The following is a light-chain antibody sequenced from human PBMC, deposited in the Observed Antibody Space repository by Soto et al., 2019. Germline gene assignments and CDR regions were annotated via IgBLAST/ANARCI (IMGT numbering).Light chain of an antibody. J-gene: IGLJ2*01. CDR1: SSNIGSNY. Sequence: QSVLTQPPSASGTPGQRVTISCSGSSSNIGSNYVYWYQQLPGTDPKLLIYRNNQRPSGVPDRFSGSKSGTSASLAISGLRSEDEADYYCAAWDDSLRVVVFGGGTKLTVL. CDR3: AAWDDSLRVVV. CDR2: RNN. V-gene: IGLV1-47*01.